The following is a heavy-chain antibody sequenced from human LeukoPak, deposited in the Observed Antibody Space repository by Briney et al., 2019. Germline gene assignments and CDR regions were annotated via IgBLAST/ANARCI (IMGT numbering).Heavy chain of an antibody. D-gene: IGHD6-19*01. V-gene: IGHV7-4-1*02. CDR1: GYTFTSYA. Sequence: GASVKVSCKASGYTFTSYAMDWVRQAPGQGLEWMGWINTNTGNPTYAQGFTGRFVFSLDTSVSTAYLQISSLKAGDTAVYYCARDESKVVAVAGTFWGQGTLVTVSS. CDR2: INTNTGNP. J-gene: IGHJ4*02. CDR3: ARDESKVVAVAGTF.